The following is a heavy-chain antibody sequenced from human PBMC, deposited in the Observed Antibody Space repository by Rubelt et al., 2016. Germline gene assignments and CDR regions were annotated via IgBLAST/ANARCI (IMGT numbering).Heavy chain of an antibody. CDR1: GYTFRSYA. D-gene: IGHD2-21*01. CDR2: IDPKSGGT. CDR3: ARDSRVSFDY. J-gene: IGHJ4*02. Sequence: QVQLVQSVSELRKPGASVKVSCKASGYTFRSYAMNWVRQAPGQGLEWMGRIDPKSGGTSYAQKFQGRVTMTRDTSISTAHMELNRLTSDDTAVYYCARDSRVSFDYWGQGTLVTVSS. V-gene: IGHV1-2*06.